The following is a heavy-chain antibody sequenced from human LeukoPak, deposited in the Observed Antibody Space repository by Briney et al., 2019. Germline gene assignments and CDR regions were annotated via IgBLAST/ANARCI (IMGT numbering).Heavy chain of an antibody. J-gene: IGHJ3*02. D-gene: IGHD3-22*01. CDR1: GFTFSSYS. CDR2: ISSSSSYI. Sequence: NAGGSLRLSCAASGFTFSSYSMNWVRQAPGKGLEWVSSISSSSSYIYYADSVKGRFTISRDNAKNSLYLQMNSLRAEGTAVYYCAKRPRVSSGYYLGAFDMWGQGTMVTVSS. V-gene: IGHV3-21*04. CDR3: AKRPRVSSGYYLGAFDM.